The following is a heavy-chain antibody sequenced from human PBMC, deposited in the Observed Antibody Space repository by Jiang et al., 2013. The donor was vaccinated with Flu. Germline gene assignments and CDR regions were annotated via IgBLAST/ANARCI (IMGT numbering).Heavy chain of an antibody. CDR1: GGSMNNYY. D-gene: IGHD3-16*01. CDR3: AREGAFSRGRGYSYSYVMDV. V-gene: IGHV4-59*13. CDR2: IYYTGST. J-gene: IGHJ6*02. Sequence: GPGLVKPSETLSLTCTVSGGSMNNYYWNWLRQSPKKGLEWIGYIYYTGSTNYNPSLNSRLVISLDTSKNQFSLSLTAVTTTDTAVYYCAREGAFSRGRGYSYSYVMDVWGQGTTVAVS.